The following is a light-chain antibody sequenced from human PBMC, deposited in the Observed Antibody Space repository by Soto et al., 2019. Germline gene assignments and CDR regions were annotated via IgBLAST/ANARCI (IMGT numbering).Light chain of an antibody. Sequence: QSVLTQPPSVSGAPGQRVTISCTGSSSNIGAGYVVHWYQQLPGTAPKLLIYGNSNRPSGVPDRFSGSKSGTSASLAITGLQAEDEADYYCQPYDSSLSGSVFGGGTKHTVL. CDR2: GNS. CDR1: SSNIGAGYV. J-gene: IGLJ2*01. V-gene: IGLV1-40*01. CDR3: QPYDSSLSGSV.